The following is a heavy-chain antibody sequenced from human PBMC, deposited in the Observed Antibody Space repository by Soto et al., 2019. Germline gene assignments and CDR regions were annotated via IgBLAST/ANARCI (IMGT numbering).Heavy chain of an antibody. CDR3: ARGWGYDSNDYYYAY. V-gene: IGHV1-69*01. CDR2: IIPIFGTA. CDR1: GGTFSRHA. Sequence: QVQLVQSGAEVRKPGSSVKVSCKASGGTFSRHAISWVRQAPGQGLEWMGEIIPIFGTANHAQKFQGRVTIIADESTSTVYMELGSLRSEDTAMYYCARGWGYDSNDYYYAYWGQGTLVIVSS. J-gene: IGHJ4*02. D-gene: IGHD3-22*01.